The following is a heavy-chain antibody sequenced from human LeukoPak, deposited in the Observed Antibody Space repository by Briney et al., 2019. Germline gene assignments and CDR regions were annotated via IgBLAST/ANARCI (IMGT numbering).Heavy chain of an antibody. D-gene: IGHD2-8*01. J-gene: IGHJ5*02. CDR3: ARASFNVVFGNWFDP. CDR1: SGSIGSSSNY. V-gene: IGHV4-39*01. Sequence: PSETLSLTCTVSSGSIGSSSNYWGWIRQAPGKGLEWIGNVYYSGSTFYNPSLKSRVTISVDTSKNQFSLKLRSVTAADTAIYYCARASFNVVFGNWFDPWVQGTLVTVSS. CDR2: VYYSGST.